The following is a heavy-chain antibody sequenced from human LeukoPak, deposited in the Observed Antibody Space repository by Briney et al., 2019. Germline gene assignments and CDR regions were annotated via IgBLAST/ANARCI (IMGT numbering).Heavy chain of an antibody. J-gene: IGHJ5*02. CDR1: GGSISSGGYY. Sequence: SETLSLTCTVSGGSISSGGYYWSWIRQHQGKGLEWIGYIYYSGSTYYNPSLKSRVTISVDTSKNQFSLKLSSVTAADTAVYYCARAFSSTSYILPDNWFDPWGQGTLVTVSS. V-gene: IGHV4-31*03. CDR2: IYYSGST. CDR3: ARAFSSTSYILPDNWFDP. D-gene: IGHD2-2*01.